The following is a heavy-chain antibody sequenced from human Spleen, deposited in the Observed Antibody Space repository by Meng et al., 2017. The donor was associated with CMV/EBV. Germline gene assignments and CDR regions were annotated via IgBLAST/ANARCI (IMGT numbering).Heavy chain of an antibody. D-gene: IGHD3-22*01. V-gene: IGHV3-15*01. J-gene: IGHJ4*02. Sequence: GESLKISCAASGFTFSNAWMSWVRKAPGKGLEWVGRIKSKTDGGTTDYAAPVKGRFTISRDDSKNTLYLQMNSLKTEDTAVYYCTTDGYYYDCSGTDDWGQGTLVTVSS. CDR1: GFTFSNAW. CDR3: TTDGYYYDCSGTDD. CDR2: IKSKTDGGTT.